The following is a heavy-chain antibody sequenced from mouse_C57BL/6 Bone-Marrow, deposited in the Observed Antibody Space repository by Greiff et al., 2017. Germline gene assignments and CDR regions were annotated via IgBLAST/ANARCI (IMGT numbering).Heavy chain of an antibody. D-gene: IGHD1-1*01. Sequence: VQLQQPGAELVRPGASVKLSCTASGFNIKDDYMHWVKQRPEQGLEWIGWIDPENGDTEYASKFQGKATITVDTSSNTAYLQLSSLTSEDTAVXYCSTVLYYGSSYVGYWGQGTTLTVSS. CDR1: GFNIKDDY. V-gene: IGHV14-4*01. CDR3: STVLYYGSSYVGY. J-gene: IGHJ2*01. CDR2: IDPENGDT.